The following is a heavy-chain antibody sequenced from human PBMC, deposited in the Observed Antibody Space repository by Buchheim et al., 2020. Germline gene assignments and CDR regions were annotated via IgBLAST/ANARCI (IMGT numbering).Heavy chain of an antibody. D-gene: IGHD1-7*01. CDR1: GGSFSGYY. CDR3: ARGRYNWNSKGAEYFQH. J-gene: IGHJ1*01. V-gene: IGHV4-34*01. CDR2: INHSGST. Sequence: QVQLQQWGAGLLKPSETLSLTCAVYGGSFSGYYWSWIRQPPGKGLEWIGEINHSGSTNYNPSLKSRVTISVDTSKNQFSLQLSSVTAADTAVYYCARGRYNWNSKGAEYFQHWGQGTL.